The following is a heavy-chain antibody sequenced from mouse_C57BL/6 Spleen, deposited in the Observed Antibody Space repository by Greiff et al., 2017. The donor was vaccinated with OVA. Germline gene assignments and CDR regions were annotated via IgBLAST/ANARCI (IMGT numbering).Heavy chain of an antibody. CDR3: TRTDYYGSSSSFDY. CDR1: GYTFTDYE. D-gene: IGHD1-1*01. V-gene: IGHV1-15*01. J-gene: IGHJ2*01. CDR2: IDPETGGT. Sequence: QVQLQPSGAELVRPGASVTLSCKASGYTFTDYEMHWVKQTPVHGLEWIGAIDPETGGTAYNQKFKGKAILTADKSSSTAYMELRSLTSEDSAVYYCTRTDYYGSSSSFDYWGQGTTLTVSS.